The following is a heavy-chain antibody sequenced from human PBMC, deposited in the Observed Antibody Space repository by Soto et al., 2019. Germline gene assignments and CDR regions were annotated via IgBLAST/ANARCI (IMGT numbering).Heavy chain of an antibody. Sequence: GGSLRLSCAASGFTFRSFTMYWVRQAPGKGLEWVSTISSNSAYIYYTDALRGRFTISRDNVKNSLHLQMNSLRAEDTAVYYCTRDASRDSSARGWFDPWGPGTLVTVSS. D-gene: IGHD6-13*01. J-gene: IGHJ5*02. CDR1: GFTFRSFT. CDR2: ISSNSAYI. V-gene: IGHV3-21*01. CDR3: TRDASRDSSARGWFDP.